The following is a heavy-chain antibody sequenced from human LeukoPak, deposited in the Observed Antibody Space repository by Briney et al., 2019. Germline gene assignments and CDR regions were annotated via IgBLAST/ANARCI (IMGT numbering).Heavy chain of an antibody. CDR2: INPNSGGT. CDR1: GYTFTGYY. D-gene: IGHD5-12*01. V-gene: IGHV1-2*02. Sequence: ASVKVSCKAAGYTFTGYYMHWVRQAPGQGLEWMGWINPNSGGTNYAQKFQGRVTMTRDTSISTAYMDLSSLRSDDTAVYYCARGLDSGCDKGTYFFDNWGQGTLVTVSS. CDR3: ARGLDSGCDKGTYFFDN. J-gene: IGHJ4*02.